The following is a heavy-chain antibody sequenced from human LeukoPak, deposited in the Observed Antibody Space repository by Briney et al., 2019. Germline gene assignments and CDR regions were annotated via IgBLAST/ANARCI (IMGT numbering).Heavy chain of an antibody. V-gene: IGHV4-31*11. Sequence: SETLSLTCAVYGGSFSGYYWSWIRQHPGKGLEWIGYIYYNRSTYYNPSLKSRVTISVDTSKNQFSLKLSSVTAADTAVYYCARDLLDTSMVHYWYFDLWGRGTLVTVSS. J-gene: IGHJ2*01. CDR3: ARDLLDTSMVHYWYFDL. CDR2: IYYNRST. CDR1: GGSFSGYY. D-gene: IGHD5-18*01.